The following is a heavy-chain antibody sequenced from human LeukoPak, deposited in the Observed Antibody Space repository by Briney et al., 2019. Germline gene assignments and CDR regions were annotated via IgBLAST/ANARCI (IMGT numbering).Heavy chain of an antibody. V-gene: IGHV4-39*01. CDR2: IHYSGST. J-gene: IGHJ4*02. Sequence: SETLSLTCTVSVGSISSMSYYWGWIRQPPGKGLEWIGSIHYSGSTYYNPSLKSRVTISVDTSKNQFSLRLSSVTAADTAVYYCARLRTYGGNPVDYWGQGTLVTVSS. D-gene: IGHD4-23*01. CDR3: ARLRTYGGNPVDY. CDR1: VGSISSMSYY.